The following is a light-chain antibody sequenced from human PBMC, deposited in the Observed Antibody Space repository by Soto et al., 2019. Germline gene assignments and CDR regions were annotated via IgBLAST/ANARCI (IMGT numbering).Light chain of an antibody. CDR3: QQTLSVPRT. J-gene: IGKJ1*01. CDR1: QSISSY. Sequence: DIQMTQSPSSLSASVGDRATITCRASQSISSYLTWYQQKPGKGPTVLIYAASTLQRGVPSRFSGSTTGTDFTLTITGLQPEDSATYYCQQTLSVPRTFGLGTKVDIK. V-gene: IGKV1-39*01. CDR2: AAS.